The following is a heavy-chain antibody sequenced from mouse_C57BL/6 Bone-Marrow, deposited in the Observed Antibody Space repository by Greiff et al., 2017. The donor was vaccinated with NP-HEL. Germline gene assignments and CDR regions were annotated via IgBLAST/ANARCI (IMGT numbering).Heavy chain of an antibody. D-gene: IGHD2-3*01. Sequence: EVQLQQSGPVLVKPGPSVKISCKASGFTFTDYYMHWVKQSHGKSLEWIGLVYPYNGGTSYNQKFKGKATLTVDTSSNTAYMELNSLTSESAAVYFCSTGYYEVWFAYWGQGTLVTVSA. CDR2: VYPYNGGT. J-gene: IGHJ3*01. V-gene: IGHV1-36*01. CDR1: GFTFTDYY. CDR3: STGYYEVWFAY.